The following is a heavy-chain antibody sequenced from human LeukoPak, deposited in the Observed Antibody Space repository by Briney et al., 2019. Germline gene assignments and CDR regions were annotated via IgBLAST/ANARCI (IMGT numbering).Heavy chain of an antibody. J-gene: IGHJ3*02. CDR3: ARDSSSWFPDAFDI. CDR1: GGPISSYY. D-gene: IGHD6-13*01. V-gene: IGHV4-4*07. Sequence: SETLSLTCTVSGGPISSYYWSWIRQPAGKGLEWIGRIYTSGSTNYNPSLKSRVTMSVDTSKNQFSLKLSSVTAADTAVYYCARDSSSWFPDAFDIWGQGTMVTVSS. CDR2: IYTSGST.